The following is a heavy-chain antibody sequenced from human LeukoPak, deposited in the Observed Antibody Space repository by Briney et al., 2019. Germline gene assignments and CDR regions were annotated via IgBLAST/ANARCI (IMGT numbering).Heavy chain of an antibody. CDR2: IKSKTHGGTT. D-gene: IGHD6-19*01. J-gene: IGHJ4*02. CDR1: GFTVSSAW. V-gene: IGHV3-15*01. Sequence: GGSLRLSCAASGFTVSSAWMSWVRQAPGKGLEWAGRIKSKTHGGTTDYAAPVKGRFTISRDDSKNIFYLQMNSLKTEDTAVYYCTTSPVPGLDYWGQGALVTVSS. CDR3: TTSPVPGLDY.